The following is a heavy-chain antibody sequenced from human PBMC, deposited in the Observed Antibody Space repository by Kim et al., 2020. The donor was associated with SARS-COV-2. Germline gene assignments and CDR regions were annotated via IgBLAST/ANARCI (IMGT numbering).Heavy chain of an antibody. D-gene: IGHD2-2*01. CDR2: ISNSGRTI. Sequence: GGSLRLSCAASGFVFGEYYMSWMRQAPGKGLEWVSYISNSGRTIYYADSVKGRFTISRDNAKNSLYLQMNSLRVDDTAVYFCARETSSTSSYDSWGQGTLVTVSS. J-gene: IGHJ4*02. V-gene: IGHV3-11*01. CDR1: GFVFGEYY. CDR3: ARETSSTSSYDS.